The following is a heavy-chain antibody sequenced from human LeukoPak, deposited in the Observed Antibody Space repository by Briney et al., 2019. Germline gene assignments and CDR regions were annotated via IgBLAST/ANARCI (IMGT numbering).Heavy chain of an antibody. CDR1: GFTFSAYS. CDR3: AKDSSGWSGYYGGLDY. Sequence: PGGSLRLSCAASGFTFSAYSMNWVRQAPGKGLEWLSYITSTSSTIFYADSVKGRFTISRDNAKNSLYLQMNSLRAEDTAVYYCAKDSSGWSGYYGGLDYWGQGTLVTVSS. CDR2: ITSTSSTI. V-gene: IGHV3-48*04. D-gene: IGHD3-3*01. J-gene: IGHJ4*02.